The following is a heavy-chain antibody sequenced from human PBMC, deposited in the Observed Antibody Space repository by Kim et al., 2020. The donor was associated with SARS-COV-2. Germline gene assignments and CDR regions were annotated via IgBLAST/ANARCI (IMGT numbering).Heavy chain of an antibody. D-gene: IGHD5-18*01. V-gene: IGHV3-53*01. Sequence: GGSLRLSCAASGFTVSSNYMSWVRQAPGKGLEWVSVIYSGGSTYYADSVKGRFTISRDNSKNTLYLQMNSLRAEDTAVYYCARGEIQLWLPDYYYGMDVWGQGTTVTVSS. CDR2: IYSGGST. J-gene: IGHJ6*02. CDR3: ARGEIQLWLPDYYYGMDV. CDR1: GFTVSSNY.